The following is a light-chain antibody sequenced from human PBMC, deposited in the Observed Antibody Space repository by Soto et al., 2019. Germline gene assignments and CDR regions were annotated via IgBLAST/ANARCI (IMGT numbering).Light chain of an antibody. CDR1: SSDVGSYNL. Sequence: QSALAQPASVSGSPGQSITISCTGTSSDVGSYNLVSWYQQHPGKAPKLMIYEGSKRPSGVSNRFSGSKSGNTASLTISGLQAEDEADYYCCSYAGRSTLYVFGTGTKV. V-gene: IGLV2-23*01. CDR3: CSYAGRSTLYV. CDR2: EGS. J-gene: IGLJ1*01.